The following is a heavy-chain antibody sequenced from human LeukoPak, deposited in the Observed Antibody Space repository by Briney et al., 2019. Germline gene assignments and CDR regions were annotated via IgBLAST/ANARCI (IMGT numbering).Heavy chain of an antibody. D-gene: IGHD3-10*01. Sequence: SETLSLTCAVSGASLNSYYWSWIRQPPGKGLEWIGYIYYSGSTNYNPSLKSRVTISVDTSKNQFSLKLSSVTAADTAVYYCARVVSGRGYYYYMDVWGKGTTVTVSS. CDR2: IYYSGST. CDR1: GASLNSYY. V-gene: IGHV4-59*01. J-gene: IGHJ6*03. CDR3: ARVVSGRGYYYYMDV.